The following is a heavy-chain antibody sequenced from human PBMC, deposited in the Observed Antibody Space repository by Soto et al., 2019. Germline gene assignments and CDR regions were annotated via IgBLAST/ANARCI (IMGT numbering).Heavy chain of an antibody. CDR2: IDWDDDK. J-gene: IGHJ6*02. Sequence: GPTLVNPTQSLTLTSTFSGCSLSTSGMCVSWIRQPPGKALEWLALIDWDDDKYYSTSLKTRLTISKDTSKNQVVLTVTNMDPVDTATYYCARTESSSEAYYYYGMDVWGQGTTVTVSS. CDR3: ARTESSSEAYYYYGMDV. D-gene: IGHD6-6*01. CDR1: GCSLSTSGMC. V-gene: IGHV2-70*01.